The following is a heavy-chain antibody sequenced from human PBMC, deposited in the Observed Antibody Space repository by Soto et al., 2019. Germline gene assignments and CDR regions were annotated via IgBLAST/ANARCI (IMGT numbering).Heavy chain of an antibody. J-gene: IGHJ5*02. D-gene: IGHD3-3*01. CDR1: GFTFTSSA. CDR2: IVVGSGNT. CDR3: AAIRYDFWSGYFPFDP. Sequence: ASVKVSCKASGFTFTSSAMQWVRQARGQRLEWIGWIVVGSGNTNYAQKFQERVTITRDMSTSTAYMELSSLRSEDTAVFYCAAIRYDFWSGYFPFDPWGQGTLVTVSS. V-gene: IGHV1-58*02.